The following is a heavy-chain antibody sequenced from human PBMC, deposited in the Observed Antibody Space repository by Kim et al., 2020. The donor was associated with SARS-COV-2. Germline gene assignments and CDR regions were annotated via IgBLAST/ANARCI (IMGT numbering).Heavy chain of an antibody. J-gene: IGHJ4*02. V-gene: IGHV3-30*02. Sequence: VRGRFTISRDNSKNTVYLEMSSLRAEDTAVYYCAKGSSRAIDPRGLDYFDYWGQGTLVTVSS. D-gene: IGHD1-26*01. CDR3: AKGSSRAIDPRGLDYFDY.